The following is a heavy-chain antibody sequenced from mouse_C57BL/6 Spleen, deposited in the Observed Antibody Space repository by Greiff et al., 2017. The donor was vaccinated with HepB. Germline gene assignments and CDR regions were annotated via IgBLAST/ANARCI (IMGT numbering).Heavy chain of an antibody. Sequence: QVQLQQSGAELVKPGASVKMSCKASGYTFTSSWITWVKQRPGQGLEWIGDIYPGSGSTNYNEKFKSKATLTVDTSSSTAYMQLSSLTSEDSAVYYCARYDYDAWFAYWGQGTLVTVSA. D-gene: IGHD2-4*01. J-gene: IGHJ3*01. CDR2: IYPGSGST. V-gene: IGHV1-55*01. CDR1: GYTFTSSW. CDR3: ARYDYDAWFAY.